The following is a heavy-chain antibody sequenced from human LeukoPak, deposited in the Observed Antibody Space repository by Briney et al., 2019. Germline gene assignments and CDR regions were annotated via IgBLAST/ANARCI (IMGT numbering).Heavy chain of an antibody. Sequence: PGGSLRLSCAAPGFTFSSYAMHWVRQAPGKGLEYVSAISSNGGSTYYANSVKGRFTISRDNSKNTLHLQVGSLRAEDMAVYYCARDPYSGYDSGYFQHWGQGTLVTVSS. CDR2: ISSNGGST. D-gene: IGHD5-12*01. CDR3: ARDPYSGYDSGYFQH. CDR1: GFTFSSYA. V-gene: IGHV3-64*01. J-gene: IGHJ1*01.